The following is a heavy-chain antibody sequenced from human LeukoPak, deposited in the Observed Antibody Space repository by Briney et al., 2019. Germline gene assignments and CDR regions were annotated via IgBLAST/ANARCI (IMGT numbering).Heavy chain of an antibody. V-gene: IGHV1-69*01. Sequence: ASVKVSCKASGGTFSSYAISWVRQAPGQGLEWMGGIIPIFGTANYAQKFQGRVTITADESTSTAYMELSSLRSEDTAVYYCARSVLRYFPNWFDPWGQGTLVIVSS. CDR1: GGTFSSYA. D-gene: IGHD3-9*01. CDR3: ARSVLRYFPNWFDP. CDR2: IIPIFGTA. J-gene: IGHJ5*02.